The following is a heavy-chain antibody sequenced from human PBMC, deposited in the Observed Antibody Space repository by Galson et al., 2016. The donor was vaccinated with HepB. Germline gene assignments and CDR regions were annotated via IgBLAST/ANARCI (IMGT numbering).Heavy chain of an antibody. V-gene: IGHV4-61*08. CDR1: SGSVSSGGYY. D-gene: IGHD1-26*01. CDR3: ARGVVGAPKAHDI. Sequence: SETLSLTCTVSSGSVSSGGYYWSWIRQPPGKGLEWIGYIHNSGSTNYNPSLKSRVTISIDTSKNQFFLKLTSVTAADTAVYYCARGVVGAPKAHDIWGQGTMVTVSS. CDR2: IHNSGST. J-gene: IGHJ3*02.